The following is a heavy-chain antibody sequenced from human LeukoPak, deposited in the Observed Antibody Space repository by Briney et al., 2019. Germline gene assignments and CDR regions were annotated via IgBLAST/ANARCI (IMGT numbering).Heavy chain of an antibody. J-gene: IGHJ4*02. D-gene: IGHD2-15*01. CDR2: INPNSGDA. V-gene: IGHV1-2*02. Sequence: ASVKVSCKASGYTFTDYYLHWVRQAPGQGLEWMGWINPNSGDANQAQNFQGRVTLTRDTSISTAYMDLSSLISDDSAMYYCAGEYCSGGTCRQGFDYWGQGTLVTVSS. CDR3: AGEYCSGGTCRQGFDY. CDR1: GYTFTDYY.